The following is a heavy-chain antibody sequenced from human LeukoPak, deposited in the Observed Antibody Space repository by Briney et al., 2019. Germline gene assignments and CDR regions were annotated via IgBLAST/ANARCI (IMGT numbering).Heavy chain of an antibody. CDR2: ISAYNGNT. CDR3: ARDPVGKTGIAVAGTSDY. V-gene: IGHV1-18*01. CDR1: GGTFSSYA. Sequence: ASVKVSCKASGGTFSSYAISWVRQAPGQGLEWMGWISAYNGNTNYAQKLQGRVTMTTDTSTSTAYMELRSLRSDDTAVYYCARDPVGKTGIAVAGTSDYWGQGTLVTVSS. D-gene: IGHD6-19*01. J-gene: IGHJ4*02.